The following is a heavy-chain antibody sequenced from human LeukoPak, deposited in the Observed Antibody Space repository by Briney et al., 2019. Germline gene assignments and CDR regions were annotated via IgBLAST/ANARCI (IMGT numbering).Heavy chain of an antibody. V-gene: IGHV1-2*02. D-gene: IGHD4-17*01. CDR1: GYTFTGYY. CDR3: ARDSDYGDYAADY. Sequence: GASVKVSCKASGYTFTGYYMHWVRQAPGQGLEWMGWINPNSGGTNYAQKFQGRVTMTRDTSISTAYMELSRLRSDDTAVYYCARDSDYGDYAADYWGQGTLVTVSS. CDR2: INPNSGGT. J-gene: IGHJ4*02.